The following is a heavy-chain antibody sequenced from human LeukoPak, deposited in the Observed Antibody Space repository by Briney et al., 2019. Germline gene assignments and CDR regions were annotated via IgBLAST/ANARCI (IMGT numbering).Heavy chain of an antibody. Sequence: PGGCLRLSCAASGFTFSSYEMNWGRQAPGEGLEWGSYISSSGSTIYYADSVKGRFTISRDNAKNTLYLQMNRLRAEDTAVYYCASRSMQPYAFDIWGQGTMVTVSS. J-gene: IGHJ3*02. CDR3: ASRSMQPYAFDI. CDR1: GFTFSSYE. CDR2: ISSSGSTI. V-gene: IGHV3-48*03. D-gene: IGHD6-13*01.